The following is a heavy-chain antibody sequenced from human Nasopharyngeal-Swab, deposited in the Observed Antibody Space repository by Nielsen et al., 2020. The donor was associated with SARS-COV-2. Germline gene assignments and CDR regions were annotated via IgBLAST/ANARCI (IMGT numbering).Heavy chain of an antibody. Sequence: GSLRLSCTVSGVSITSQYWSWIRQPPGKGLEWIGYISHNSGTSYNPSLKSRVTMFMDTSKNQFSLRLRSVTAADTAVYYCAKEGATGWFDPWGQGNLVTVSS. CDR1: GVSITSQY. J-gene: IGHJ5*02. V-gene: IGHV4-59*11. CDR2: ISHNSGT. CDR3: AKEGATGWFDP.